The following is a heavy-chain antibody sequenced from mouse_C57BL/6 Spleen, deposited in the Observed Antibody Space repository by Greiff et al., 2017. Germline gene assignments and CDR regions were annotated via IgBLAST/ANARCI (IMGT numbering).Heavy chain of an antibody. CDR3: ARGRTAQATGDY. CDR2: IDPSDSYT. J-gene: IGHJ2*01. CDR1: GYTFTSYW. Sequence: VQLQQPGAELVMPGASVKLSCKASGYTFTSYWMHWVKQRPGQGLEWIGEIDPSDSYTNYNQKFKGKSTLTVDKSSSTAYMQLSSLTSEDSAVYYCARGRTAQATGDYWGQGTTLTVSS. D-gene: IGHD3-2*02. V-gene: IGHV1-69*01.